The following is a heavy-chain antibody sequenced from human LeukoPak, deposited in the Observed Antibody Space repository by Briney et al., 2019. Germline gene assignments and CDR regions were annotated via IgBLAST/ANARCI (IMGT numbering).Heavy chain of an antibody. Sequence: PGGSLRLSCAASGFTFSSYAMHWVRQAPGKGLEWVAFIRYDGSNKYYADSVKGRFTISRDNSKNSLYLQMNSLRAEDTAVYYCARESMGISYYMDVWGKGTTVTISS. CDR1: GFTFSSYA. CDR3: ARESMGISYYMDV. J-gene: IGHJ6*03. D-gene: IGHD6-13*01. V-gene: IGHV3-30*02. CDR2: IRYDGSNK.